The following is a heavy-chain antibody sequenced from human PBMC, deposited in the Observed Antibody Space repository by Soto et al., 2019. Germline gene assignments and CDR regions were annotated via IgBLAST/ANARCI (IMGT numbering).Heavy chain of an antibody. V-gene: IGHV1-69*04. D-gene: IGHD2-2*01. J-gene: IGHJ6*03. CDR3: AREGYCSSTSCPPPYYYYYYTDV. CDR2: IIPILGIA. CDR1: GGTFSSYT. Sequence: SVKVSCKASGGTFSSYTISWVRQAPGQGLEWMGRIIPILGIANYAQKFQGRVTITADKSTSTAYMELSSLRSEDTAVYYCAREGYCSSTSCPPPYYYYYYTDVWGKGTTVTVSS.